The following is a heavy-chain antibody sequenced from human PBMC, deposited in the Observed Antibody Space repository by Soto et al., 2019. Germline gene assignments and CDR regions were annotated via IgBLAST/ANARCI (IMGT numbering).Heavy chain of an antibody. V-gene: IGHV5-51*01. D-gene: IGHD3-10*01. CDR1: GYSFTSYW. J-gene: IGHJ3*02. CDR2: IYPGDSDT. Sequence: PGESLKISCKGSGYSFTSYWIGWVRQMPGKGLEWMGIIYPGDSDTRYSPSFQGQVTISADKSISTAYLQWSSLKASDTAMYYCAITISDYYGSGSYLSPNAFDIWGQGTMVTVS. CDR3: AITISDYYGSGSYLSPNAFDI.